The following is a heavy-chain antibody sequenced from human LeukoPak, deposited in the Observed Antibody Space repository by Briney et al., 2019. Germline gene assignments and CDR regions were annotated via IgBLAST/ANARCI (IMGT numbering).Heavy chain of an antibody. CDR1: GFTFSSYA. CDR2: ISNSGYTI. V-gene: IGHV3-11*01. Sequence: GGSLRLSCAASGFTFSSYAMSWIRQAPGKGLEWVSYISNSGYTIYYADSVKGRFTISRDNAKNSLYLQMNSLRAEDTAVYYCARDGNDSSGWSTEGWFDPWGQGTLVTVSS. J-gene: IGHJ5*02. D-gene: IGHD6-19*01. CDR3: ARDGNDSSGWSTEGWFDP.